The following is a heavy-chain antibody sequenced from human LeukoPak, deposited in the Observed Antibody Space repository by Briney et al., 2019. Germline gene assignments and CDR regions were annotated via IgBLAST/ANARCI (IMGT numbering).Heavy chain of an antibody. CDR2: IQEDGSGK. J-gene: IGHJ6*03. D-gene: IGHD7-27*01. CDR3: ARDALTGRLYYYYYMDV. V-gene: IGHV3-7*01. Sequence: GGSLRLSCAASGFTFSEYWMSWVRQAPGKGLEWMANIQEDGSGKHYVDSVRGRFTISRDNGKNSLYLQMNSLRAEDTAVYYCARDALTGRLYYYYYMDVWGKGTTVTVSS. CDR1: GFTFSEYW.